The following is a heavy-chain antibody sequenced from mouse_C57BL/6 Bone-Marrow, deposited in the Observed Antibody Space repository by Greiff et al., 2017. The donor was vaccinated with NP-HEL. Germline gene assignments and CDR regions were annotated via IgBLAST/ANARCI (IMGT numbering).Heavy chain of an antibody. V-gene: IGHV1-11*01. Sequence: LQESGAELASPGASVTLSCKASGYTFTDHIMNWVKKRPGQGLEWIGRIYPVSGETNYNQKFMGKATFSVDRSSSTVYMVLNSLTSEDPAVYYCGEDGSSPFYAMDYWGQGTSVTVSS. CDR2: IYPVSGET. CDR3: GEDGSSPFYAMDY. J-gene: IGHJ4*01. CDR1: GYTFTDHI. D-gene: IGHD1-1*01.